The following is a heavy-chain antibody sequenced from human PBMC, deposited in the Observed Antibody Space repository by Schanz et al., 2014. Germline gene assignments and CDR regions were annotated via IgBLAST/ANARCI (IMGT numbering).Heavy chain of an antibody. V-gene: IGHV1-8*02. J-gene: IGHJ5*02. CDR1: GYTFSSYD. Sequence: QVLQVQSGSELKKPGASVKVSCKASGYTFSSYDINWVRQAPGQGLEWLGWMNPNSGNPGFAQKFRGRVTMTRNTSMSTAYMELSSLRSEDTAVYYCARGRGCTGGSCYSWFDLWGQGTLVIVSS. D-gene: IGHD2-15*01. CDR3: ARGRGCTGGSCYSWFDL. CDR2: MNPNSGNP.